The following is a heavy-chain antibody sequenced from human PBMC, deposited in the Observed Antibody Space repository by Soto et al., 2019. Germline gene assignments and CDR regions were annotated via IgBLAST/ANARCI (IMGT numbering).Heavy chain of an antibody. D-gene: IGHD6-13*01. CDR2: IYYSGST. J-gene: IGHJ4*02. CDR1: GGSVSRYY. Sequence: SETLSLTCTVSGGSVSRYYWNWIRQPPGKGLEWIGSIYYSGSTNYNPSLKSRVTMSVDTSKNQFSLKLSSVTAADTAVYYCARDTGRQQLPFDNWGLGTLVTVSS. CDR3: ARDTGRQQLPFDN. V-gene: IGHV4-59*02.